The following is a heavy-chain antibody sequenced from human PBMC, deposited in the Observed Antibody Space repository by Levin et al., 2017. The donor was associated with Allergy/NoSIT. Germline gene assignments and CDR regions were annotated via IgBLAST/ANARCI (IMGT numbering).Heavy chain of an antibody. Sequence: PGGSLRLSCAVSGGSISTDNWWSWIRQPPGKGLEWIGEIYRSGDTNHNPSLRSRVTMSVDKSKNHFSLKLGSVTAADTAVYYCATVEGLFCSGVSCSYSFHYWGQGALVTVSS. J-gene: IGHJ4*02. CDR3: ATVEGLFCSGVSCSYSFHY. D-gene: IGHD3-9*01. CDR2: IYRSGDT. CDR1: GGSISTDNW. V-gene: IGHV4-4*02.